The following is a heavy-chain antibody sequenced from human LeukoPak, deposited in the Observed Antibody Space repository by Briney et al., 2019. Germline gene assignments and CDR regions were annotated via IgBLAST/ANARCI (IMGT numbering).Heavy chain of an antibody. D-gene: IGHD3-10*01. J-gene: IGHJ6*03. Sequence: GASVKVSCKASGYTFTSYDINWVRQATGQGLEWMGWMNPNSGNTGYAQKFQGRVTMTRNTSISTAYMELSSLRSEDTAVYYCARGVGVIIPYYYYMDVWGKGTTVTISS. CDR3: ARGVGVIIPYYYYMDV. CDR1: GYTFTSYD. V-gene: IGHV1-8*01. CDR2: MNPNSGNT.